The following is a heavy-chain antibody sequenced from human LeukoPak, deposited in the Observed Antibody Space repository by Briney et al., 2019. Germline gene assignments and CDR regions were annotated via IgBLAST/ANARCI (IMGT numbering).Heavy chain of an antibody. V-gene: IGHV3-43*01. D-gene: IGHD5-18*01. CDR3: AKGDTSMDTTLDY. J-gene: IGHJ4*02. CDR2: ISWDGIST. CDR1: GFTFDDYT. Sequence: GGSLRLSCAASGFTFDDYTMHWVRQAPGQGLEWVSLISWDGISTYYTDSVKGRFTISRDNSKNSLYLQMNSLITGDTALYYCAKGDTSMDTTLDYWGQGTLVSVSS.